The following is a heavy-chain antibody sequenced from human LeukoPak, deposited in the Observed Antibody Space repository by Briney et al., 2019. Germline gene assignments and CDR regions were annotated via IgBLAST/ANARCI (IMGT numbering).Heavy chain of an antibody. Sequence: GGSLRLSCAASGFTFSSYAMHWVRQAPGKGLEWVAVISYDGSNKYYADSVKGRFTISRDNSKNTLYLQMNSLRAEDTAVYYCARDRDYHGSGSYYYPFDAFDIWGQGTMVTVSS. CDR2: ISYDGSNK. J-gene: IGHJ3*02. D-gene: IGHD3-10*01. CDR3: ARDRDYHGSGSYYYPFDAFDI. V-gene: IGHV3-30-3*01. CDR1: GFTFSSYA.